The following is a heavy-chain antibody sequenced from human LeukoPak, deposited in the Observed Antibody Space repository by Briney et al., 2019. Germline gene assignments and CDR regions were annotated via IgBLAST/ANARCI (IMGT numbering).Heavy chain of an antibody. V-gene: IGHV1-18*01. Sequence: ASVKFSCKASGYTFTSYGISWVRQDPGQGLEWMGWISAYNGNTNYAQKLQGRVTMTTDTSTSTAYMELRSLRSDDTAVYYCARFTTVTTPIYYYGMDVWGQGTTVTVSS. D-gene: IGHD4-17*01. J-gene: IGHJ6*02. CDR1: GYTFTSYG. CDR3: ARFTTVTTPIYYYGMDV. CDR2: ISAYNGNT.